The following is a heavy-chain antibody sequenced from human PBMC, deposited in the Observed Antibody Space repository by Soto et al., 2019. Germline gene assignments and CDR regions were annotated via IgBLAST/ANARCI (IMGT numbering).Heavy chain of an antibody. CDR1: GYTFTSYG. D-gene: IGHD2-15*01. V-gene: IGHV1-18*01. CDR3: ARVAQGVVLHY. Sequence: QVQLVQSGAEVKKPGASVKVSCKASGYTFTSYGISWVRQAPGQGLEWMGWISAYNGNTNYAQKLQGRVTMTRDTPTSTASLEQRSLSSDDTAVYYCARVAQGVVLHYWGQGTLVTVSS. J-gene: IGHJ4*02. CDR2: ISAYNGNT.